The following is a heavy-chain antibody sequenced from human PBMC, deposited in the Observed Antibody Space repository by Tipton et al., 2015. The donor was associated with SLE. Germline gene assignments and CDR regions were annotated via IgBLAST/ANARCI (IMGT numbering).Heavy chain of an antibody. J-gene: IGHJ6*02. Sequence: SLRLSCAASGFMFGDYTIHWVRQRPGKGLEWVSLISWDGRITSYSDSVKGRFTVSRDNSKNSLYLQMHSLTTEDTAMYYCAKGSMTTTGGNGMDVWGQGTTVTVS. CDR2: ISWDGRIT. CDR1: GFMFGDYT. CDR3: AKGSMTTTGGNGMDV. D-gene: IGHD1-26*01. V-gene: IGHV3-43*01.